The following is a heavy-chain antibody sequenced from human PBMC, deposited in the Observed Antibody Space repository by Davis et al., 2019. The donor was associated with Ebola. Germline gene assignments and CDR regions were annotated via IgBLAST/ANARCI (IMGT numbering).Heavy chain of an antibody. CDR1: GFTFDFYA. CDR3: ARDVCSGGSCYSFYYYGMDV. CDR2: TTLSGGST. J-gene: IGHJ6*04. D-gene: IGHD2-15*01. V-gene: IGHV3-23*01. Sequence: GESLKISCAASGFTFDFYALSWVRQAPGKGLEWVSGTTLSGGSTYYADSVKGRFTISRDNSRNTLYLQMNSLRADDTAVYYCARDVCSGGSCYSFYYYGMDVWGKGTTVTVSS.